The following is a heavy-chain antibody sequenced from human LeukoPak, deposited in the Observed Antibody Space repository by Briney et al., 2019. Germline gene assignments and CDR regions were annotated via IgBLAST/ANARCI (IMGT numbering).Heavy chain of an antibody. CDR3: ARGPSGEGYWVVDY. CDR1: GFTFSSYS. Sequence: PGGSLRLSCAASGFTFSSYSMNWVRQAPGKGLEWVSYISSSSSTIYYADSVKGRFTISRDNAKNSLYLQMNSLRAEDTAVYYCARGPSGEGYWVVDYWGQGTLVTVSS. V-gene: IGHV3-48*04. D-gene: IGHD3-10*01. CDR2: ISSSSSTI. J-gene: IGHJ4*02.